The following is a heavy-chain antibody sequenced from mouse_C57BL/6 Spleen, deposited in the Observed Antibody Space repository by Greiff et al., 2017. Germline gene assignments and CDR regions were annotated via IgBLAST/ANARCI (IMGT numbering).Heavy chain of an antibody. J-gene: IGHJ1*03. D-gene: IGHD2-2*01. CDR2: IDPETGGT. CDR1: GYTFTDYE. Sequence: QVQLQQSGAELVRPGASVTLSCKASGYTFTDYELHWVKQTPVHGLEWIGAIDPETGGTAYNQKFKGKAILTADKSSSTAYMELRSLTSEDTAVYYCTKESTMVTTGGSCWYFDVWGTGTTVTVSS. V-gene: IGHV1-15*01. CDR3: TKESTMVTTGGSCWYFDV.